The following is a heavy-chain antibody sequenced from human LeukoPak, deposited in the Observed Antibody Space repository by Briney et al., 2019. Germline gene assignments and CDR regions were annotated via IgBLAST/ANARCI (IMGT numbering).Heavy chain of an antibody. J-gene: IGHJ4*02. Sequence: PGGSLRLSCAASGFTFSSYGMHWVRQAPGKGLEWVAVISYDGSNKYYADSVKGRFTISRDNSKNTLYLQMNSLRAEDTAVYYCAKEFPVDYWGQGTLVTVSS. CDR1: GFTFSSYG. CDR2: ISYDGSNK. CDR3: AKEFPVDY. V-gene: IGHV3-30*18.